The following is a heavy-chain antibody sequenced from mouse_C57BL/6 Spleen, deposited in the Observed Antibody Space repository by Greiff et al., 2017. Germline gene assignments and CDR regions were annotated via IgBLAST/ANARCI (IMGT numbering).Heavy chain of an antibody. CDR2: ISDGGSYT. CDR3: ARGDGSSWDY. V-gene: IGHV5-4*01. Sequence: EVQGVESGGGLVKPGGSLKLSCAASGFTFSSYAMSWVRQTPEKRLEWVATISDGGSYTYYPDNVKGRFTISRDNAKNNLYLQMSHLKSEDTAMYYGARGDGSSWDYWGQGTTLTVSS. J-gene: IGHJ2*01. CDR1: GFTFSSYA. D-gene: IGHD1-1*01.